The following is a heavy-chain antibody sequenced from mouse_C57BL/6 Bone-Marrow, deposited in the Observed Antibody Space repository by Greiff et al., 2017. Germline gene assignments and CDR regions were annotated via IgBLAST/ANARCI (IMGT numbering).Heavy chain of an antibody. J-gene: IGHJ4*01. CDR1: GYTFTSYW. CDR2: INPSNGGP. D-gene: IGHD1-1*01. CDR3: ARLDLYGSSSGYAMDY. V-gene: IGHV1-53*01. Sequence: VQLQQPGTELVKPGASVKLSCKASGYTFTSYWMHWVKQRPGQGLEWIGNINPSNGGPNDNEKFKSKATLTADKSSSTAYMQLSILTSEDSSVYYCARLDLYGSSSGYAMDYWGQGTSVTVSS.